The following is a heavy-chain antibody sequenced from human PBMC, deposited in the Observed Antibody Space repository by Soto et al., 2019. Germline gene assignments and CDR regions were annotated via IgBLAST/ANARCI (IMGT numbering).Heavy chain of an antibody. Sequence: ASVKVSCKASGYTFTSYYMHCVRQAPGQGLEWMGIINPSGGSTSYAQKFQGRVTMTRDTSTSTVYMELSSLRSEDTAVYYCARDREYYYDSSGYSVPGRDAFDIWGQGTMVTVSS. V-gene: IGHV1-46*01. J-gene: IGHJ3*02. CDR3: ARDREYYYDSSGYSVPGRDAFDI. D-gene: IGHD3-22*01. CDR1: GYTFTSYY. CDR2: INPSGGST.